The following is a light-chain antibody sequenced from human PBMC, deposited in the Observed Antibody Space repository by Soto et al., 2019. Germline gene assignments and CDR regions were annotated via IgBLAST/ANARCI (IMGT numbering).Light chain of an antibody. CDR2: EVS. CDR1: SSDVGAYNY. Sequence: QSALTQPASVSGSPGQSITISCTGTSSDVGAYNYVSWYQQYPGKAPKLMIYEVSNRPSGVSNRFSGSKSGNTASLTISGLLAEDEADYYCTSYTSTSTYVFGTGTKVTVL. J-gene: IGLJ1*01. CDR3: TSYTSTSTYV. V-gene: IGLV2-14*01.